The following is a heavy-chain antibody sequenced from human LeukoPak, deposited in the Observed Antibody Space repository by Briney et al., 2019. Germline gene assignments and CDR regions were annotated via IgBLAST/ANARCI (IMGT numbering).Heavy chain of an antibody. CDR1: GFTFSSYA. CDR2: ISGRGASK. CDR3: AKGVVVAPDVTSFDY. J-gene: IGHJ4*02. Sequence: GGSLRLSCAASGFTFSSYAMSWVRQAPGKGLEWVSGISGRGASKYYADSVKGRFTISRDNSKNTLYQQMNSLRAEDTAVYYCAKGVVVAPDVTSFDYWGQGTLVTVSS. D-gene: IGHD2-2*01. V-gene: IGHV3-23*01.